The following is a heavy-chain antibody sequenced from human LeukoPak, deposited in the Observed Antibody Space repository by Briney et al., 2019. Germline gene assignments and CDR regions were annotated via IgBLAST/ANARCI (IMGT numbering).Heavy chain of an antibody. V-gene: IGHV1-2*02. Sequence: ASVNVSCKASGYTFTGYYMHWVRQAPGQGLEWMGWINPNSGGTNYAQKFQGRVTMTRDTSISTAYMELGRLRSDDTAVYYCAREGGPTSSSSYLFDPWGQGTLVTVSS. CDR2: INPNSGGT. CDR1: GYTFTGYY. J-gene: IGHJ5*02. CDR3: AREGGPTSSSSYLFDP. D-gene: IGHD6-6*01.